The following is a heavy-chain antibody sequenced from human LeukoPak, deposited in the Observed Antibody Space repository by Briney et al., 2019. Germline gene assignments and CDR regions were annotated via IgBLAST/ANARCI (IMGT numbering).Heavy chain of an antibody. CDR2: IYHSGST. CDR1: GGSISSSNW. D-gene: IGHD7-27*01. J-gene: IGHJ5*02. V-gene: IGHV4-4*02. Sequence: SETLSLTCAVSGGSISSSNWWSWVRQPPGKGLEWIGEIYHSGSTNYNPSLKSRVTISVDESKNQFSLKLSSVTAADTALYYCARDLGPYNWFDPWGQGTLVTVSS. CDR3: ARDLGPYNWFDP.